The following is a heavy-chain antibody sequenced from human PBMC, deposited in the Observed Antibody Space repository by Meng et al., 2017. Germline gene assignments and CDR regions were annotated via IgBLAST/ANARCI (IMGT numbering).Heavy chain of an antibody. CDR3: ASSSSTSRDGYNYDY. CDR1: GGTFSSYA. J-gene: IGHJ4*02. D-gene: IGHD5-24*01. CDR2: IIPIFGTA. Sequence: QVQLVQAGAGVKKPGSSVKVSCKVSGGTFSSYAISWVRQAPGQGLEWMGGIIPIFGTANYAQKFQGRVTITADESTSTAYMELSSLRSEDTAVYYCASSSSTSRDGYNYDYWGQGTLVTVSS. V-gene: IGHV1-69*01.